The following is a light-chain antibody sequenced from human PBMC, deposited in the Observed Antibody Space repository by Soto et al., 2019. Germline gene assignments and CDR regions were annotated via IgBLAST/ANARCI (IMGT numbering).Light chain of an antibody. J-gene: IGKJ1*01. CDR2: DVS. CDR1: QNISND. CDR3: QQRSNWPRT. Sequence: IVLTQSPATLSLSPGKRACLSCMASQNISNDLIWYQQKPVQAPRLLIYDVSNRATGIPARFSGSGSGTDFTLTISSLEPEDFAVYYCQQRSNWPRTFGQGTKVDIK. V-gene: IGKV3-11*01.